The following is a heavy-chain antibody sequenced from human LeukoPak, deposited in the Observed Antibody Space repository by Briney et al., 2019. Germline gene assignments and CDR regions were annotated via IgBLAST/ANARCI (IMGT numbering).Heavy chain of an antibody. CDR1: GYTFTSYG. Sequence: ASVKVSCKASGYTFTSYGISWVRQAPGQGLEWMGWINPNSGGTNYAQKFQGRVTMTRDTSVSTAYMDLSSVTSDDSAVYFCARSAGHCSNGICFTDYYMDVWGRGTTVTVSS. CDR2: INPNSGGT. J-gene: IGHJ6*03. V-gene: IGHV1-2*02. CDR3: ARSAGHCSNGICFTDYYMDV. D-gene: IGHD2-8*01.